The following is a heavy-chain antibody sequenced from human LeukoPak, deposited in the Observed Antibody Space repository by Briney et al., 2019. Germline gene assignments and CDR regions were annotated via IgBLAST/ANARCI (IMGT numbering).Heavy chain of an antibody. V-gene: IGHV1-58*01. CDR1: GFTFTSSA. Sequence: GASVKVSCKASGFTFTSSAVQWVRQARGQRLEWIGWIFVGSGNTNYAQKFQERVTITRDMSTSTAYMELSSLRSEDTAVYYCAAESFWSGYEHYYYGMDVWGQGTTVTVSS. J-gene: IGHJ6*02. CDR3: AAESFWSGYEHYYYGMDV. D-gene: IGHD3-3*01. CDR2: IFVGSGNT.